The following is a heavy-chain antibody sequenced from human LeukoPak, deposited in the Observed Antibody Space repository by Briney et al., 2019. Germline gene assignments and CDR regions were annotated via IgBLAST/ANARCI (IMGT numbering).Heavy chain of an antibody. D-gene: IGHD5-18*01. CDR3: ARGGVYSYGSFDY. CDR2: IKGDEMTT. V-gene: IGHV3-74*01. CDR1: GFTFTTYW. Sequence: GGSLRLSCAASGFTFTTYWMHWVRQAPGKGLEWVSRIKGDEMTTNYADSVEGRFTISRDNAKNTVYLEINSLRAEDTAVYYCARGGVYSYGSFDYWGQGTLVTVSS. J-gene: IGHJ4*02.